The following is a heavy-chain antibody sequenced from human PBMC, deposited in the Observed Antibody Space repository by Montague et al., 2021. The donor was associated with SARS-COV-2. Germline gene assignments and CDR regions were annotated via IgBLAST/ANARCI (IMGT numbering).Heavy chain of an antibody. CDR3: ARPGRAPFHYAMDV. CDR2: INYSGST. Sequence: SETLSLTCTVSGGSVSSGSHYWSWIRQPPGKRLEWIGYINYSGSTNYNPSLKSRVTISVDMSRNQFSLKLRSVTAADTAIYYCARPGRAPFHYAMDVWGQGTTVTVSS. D-gene: IGHD2/OR15-2a*01. CDR1: GGSVSSGSHY. V-gene: IGHV4-61*01. J-gene: IGHJ6*02.